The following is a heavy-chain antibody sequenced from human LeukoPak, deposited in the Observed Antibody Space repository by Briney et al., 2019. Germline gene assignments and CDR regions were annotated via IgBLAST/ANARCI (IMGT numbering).Heavy chain of an antibody. Sequence: GGSLRLSCAASGFTFSSYEMNWVRQAPGKGLEWVSYISSSGSTIYYADSVKGRFTISRDNAKNSLYLQMNSLRAEDTAVYYCARAPGYDFWSGYFYFDYWGQGTLVTVSS. CDR1: GFTFSSYE. CDR3: ARAPGYDFWSGYFYFDY. CDR2: ISSSGSTI. V-gene: IGHV3-48*03. J-gene: IGHJ4*02. D-gene: IGHD3-3*01.